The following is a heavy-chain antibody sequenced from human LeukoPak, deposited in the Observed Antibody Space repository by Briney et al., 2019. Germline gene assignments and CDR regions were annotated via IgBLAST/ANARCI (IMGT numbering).Heavy chain of an antibody. J-gene: IGHJ4*02. CDR2: IIPIFGTA. CDR1: GGTFSSYA. Sequence: SVKVSCKASGGTFSSYAISWVRQAPGQGLEWMGGIIPIFGTANYAQKFQGRVTITADESTSTAYMELSSLRSEDTAVYYCARDLSGYWYSSGWTHFDYWGQGTLVTVSS. D-gene: IGHD6-19*01. V-gene: IGHV1-69*13. CDR3: ARDLSGYWYSSGWTHFDY.